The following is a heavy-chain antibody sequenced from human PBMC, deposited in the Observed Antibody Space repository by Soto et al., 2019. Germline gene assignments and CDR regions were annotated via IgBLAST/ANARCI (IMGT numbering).Heavy chain of an antibody. D-gene: IGHD3-10*01. CDR1: VASITYVAYC. Sequence: SETLSVTCTFSVASITYVAYCWSWIRQTPGKGLEWIGYINHLETTFYNPSFGSRLTLSIDRTKNQFSLNLKSMSAADRAVYFCARAGGFDSFDYWGQGILVTVSS. J-gene: IGHJ4*02. CDR3: ARAGGFDSFDY. V-gene: IGHV4-30-2*01. CDR2: INHLETT.